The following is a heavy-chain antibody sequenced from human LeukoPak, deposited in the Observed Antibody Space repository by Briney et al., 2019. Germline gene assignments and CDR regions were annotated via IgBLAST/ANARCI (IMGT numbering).Heavy chain of an antibody. CDR3: ARIPSPGWFDP. CDR2: IYYSGST. V-gene: IGHV4-39*07. CDR1: GGSVSISSYY. Sequence: SETLSLTCTVSGGSVSISSYYWGWIRQPPGKGLEWIANIYYSGSTYYNPSLKNRVTISISTSKNQFSLKLTSVTAADTAVYYCARIPSPGWFDPWGQGTLVTVSS. J-gene: IGHJ5*02.